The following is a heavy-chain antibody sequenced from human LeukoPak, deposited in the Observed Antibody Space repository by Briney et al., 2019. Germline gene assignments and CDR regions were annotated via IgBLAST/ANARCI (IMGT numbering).Heavy chain of an antibody. CDR1: GLTFNNYW. V-gene: IGHV3-7*05. CDR3: ARQRWIQLWYFDY. J-gene: IGHJ4*02. D-gene: IGHD5-18*01. CDR2: IKQDGTEK. Sequence: PGGSLRLSCAASGLTFNNYWMSWVRQAPGKGLEWVANIKQDGTEKNYVGSVKGRFTISRDNTRNSLYLQMKSLRADDAAVYYCARQRWIQLWYFDYWGQGALVTVSS.